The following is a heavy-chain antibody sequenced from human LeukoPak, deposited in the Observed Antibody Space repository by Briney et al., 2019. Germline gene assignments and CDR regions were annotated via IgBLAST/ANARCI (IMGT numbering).Heavy chain of an antibody. Sequence: GGSLRLSCAASGFTFSSYSMNWVRQAPGKGLEWVSYISSSSSTIYYADSVKGRFTISRDNAKNSLYLQMNSLRAEDTAVYYCASVAVAMSDDFDIWGKGTMVTVSS. CDR1: GFTFSSYS. CDR3: ASVAVAMSDDFDI. CDR2: ISSSSSTI. V-gene: IGHV3-48*04. D-gene: IGHD6-19*01. J-gene: IGHJ3*02.